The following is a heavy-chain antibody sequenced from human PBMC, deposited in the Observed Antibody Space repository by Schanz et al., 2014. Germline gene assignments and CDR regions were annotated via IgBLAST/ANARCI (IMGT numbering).Heavy chain of an antibody. V-gene: IGHV3-23*01. CDR1: GFTFTTYA. D-gene: IGHD3-9*01. CDR3: AKRNHDMQSLPLDY. CDR2: ISPTGSST. Sequence: DVQLLESGGGLVQPGESLRLSCAASGFTFTTYAMTWVRQAPGKGLEWVSNISPTGSSTYYADSVKGRFTISRDNSKNTLYLQMNSLSAEDTAVYYCAKRNHDMQSLPLDYRGQGTLVIVSS. J-gene: IGHJ4*02.